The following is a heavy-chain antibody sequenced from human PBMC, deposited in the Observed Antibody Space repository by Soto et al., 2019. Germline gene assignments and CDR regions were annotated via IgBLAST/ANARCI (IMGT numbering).Heavy chain of an antibody. D-gene: IGHD3-3*01. CDR1: GFTFSSYG. J-gene: IGHJ5*02. V-gene: IGHV3-33*01. CDR2: IWYDGSNK. Sequence: PGGSLRLSCAASGFTFSSYGMHWVRQAPGKGLEWVAVIWYDGSNKYYADSVKGRFTISRDNSTNTLYLQMNSLRAEDTAVYSCARDGPFPPYDFWSGYSRRSYDWFDPWGQGTLVTVSS. CDR3: ARDGPFPPYDFWSGYSRRSYDWFDP.